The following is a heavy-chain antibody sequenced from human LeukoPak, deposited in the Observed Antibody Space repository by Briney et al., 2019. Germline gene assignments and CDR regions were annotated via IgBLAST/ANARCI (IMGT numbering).Heavy chain of an antibody. CDR3: AREGPKGAFDI. CDR1: GFTFSSYS. J-gene: IGHJ3*02. Sequence: PGGSLRLSCAASGFTFSSYSMNWVRQAPGKGLEWVSYISSSSSTIYYADSVKGRFTISRDNAKNSLYLQMNSLRAEDTAVYYCAREGPKGAFDIWGQGTMVTVSS. CDR2: ISSSSSTI. V-gene: IGHV3-48*04.